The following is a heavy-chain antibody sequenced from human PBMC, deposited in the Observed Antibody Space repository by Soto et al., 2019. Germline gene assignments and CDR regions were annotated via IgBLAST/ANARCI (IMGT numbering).Heavy chain of an antibody. CDR2: GRNKDNGYII. Sequence: PGGSLRLSCAASGFTFTDHYMDWVRQAPRQGLGRVGRGRNKDNGYIIAYAASVEGRFIISRDDSKNSLYLQMNSLKTEDTAVYFCARLMGTSFDVWGQGTLVTVSS. CDR3: ARLMGTSFDV. CDR1: GFTFTDHY. J-gene: IGHJ4*02. D-gene: IGHD2-8*01. V-gene: IGHV3-72*01.